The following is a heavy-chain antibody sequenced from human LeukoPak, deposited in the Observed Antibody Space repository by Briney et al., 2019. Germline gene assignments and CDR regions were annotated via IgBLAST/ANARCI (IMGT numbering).Heavy chain of an antibody. D-gene: IGHD6-19*01. CDR1: GFTVSSNY. CDR3: AKGSKAVLFTRDRYMDV. CDR2: IYSGGST. J-gene: IGHJ6*03. Sequence: GGSLRLSCAASGFTVSSNYMSWVRQAPGKGLEWVSVIYSGGSTYYADSVKGRFTISRDNSKNTLYLQMNSLRAEDTAVYFCAKGSKAVLFTRDRYMDVWGKGTTVTISS. V-gene: IGHV3-66*01.